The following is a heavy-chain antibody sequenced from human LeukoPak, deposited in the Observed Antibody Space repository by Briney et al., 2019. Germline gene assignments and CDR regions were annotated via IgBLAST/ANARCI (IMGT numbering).Heavy chain of an antibody. J-gene: IGHJ4*02. CDR3: VRKIGSPPSPGHFDY. CDR1: GFTFSSYG. V-gene: IGHV3-30*03. CDR2: TSYDGNNR. D-gene: IGHD1-26*01. Sequence: GWSLRLSCAASGFTFSSYGMHWVRQAPGKGLEWVTFTSYDGNNRKYADSVAGRFTISRDNSKNTLYLEVNSVRPEDTALYYCVRKIGSPPSPGHFDYWGQGTLVTVSS.